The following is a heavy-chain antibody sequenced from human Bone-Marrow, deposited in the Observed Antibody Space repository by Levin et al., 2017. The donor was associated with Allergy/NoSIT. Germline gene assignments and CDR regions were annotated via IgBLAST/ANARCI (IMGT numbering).Heavy chain of an antibody. Sequence: LSLTCAASGFDFRAYAMSWVRQAPGKGLEWVSGIIGSGDDTSYIDSVKGRFIISRDESKNTLYLQMNGLRAEDTATYYCTKMEQQLLKGAFDLWGRGTLVTVSS. CDR3: TKMEQQLLKGAFDL. V-gene: IGHV3-23*01. CDR2: IIGSGDDT. CDR1: GFDFRAYA. J-gene: IGHJ2*01. D-gene: IGHD1-26*01.